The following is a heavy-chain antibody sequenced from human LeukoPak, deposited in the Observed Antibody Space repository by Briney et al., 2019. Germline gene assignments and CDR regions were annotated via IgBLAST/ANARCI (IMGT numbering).Heavy chain of an antibody. J-gene: IGHJ4*02. Sequence: ASVKVSCKASGYTFSTYDINWVRQATGQGLEWMGWMNPNSGNTGFAQKYQGRATITRDTSICTAYMELSSLRSEDTAVYYCARAIRYQLLSDYWGQGTLVTVSS. CDR3: ARAIRYQLLSDY. D-gene: IGHD2-2*01. CDR1: GYTFSTYD. V-gene: IGHV1-8*03. CDR2: MNPNSGNT.